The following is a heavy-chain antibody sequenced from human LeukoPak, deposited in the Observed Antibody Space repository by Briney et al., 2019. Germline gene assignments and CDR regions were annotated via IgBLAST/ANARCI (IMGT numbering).Heavy chain of an antibody. CDR3: ARDVGRSYDLDY. CDR2: INPSGGST. CDR1: GYTFTSYY. Sequence: ASVKVSCKASGYTFTSYYMHWVRQAPGQGLEWMGIINPSGGSTSYAQSLQGRVTMTIDTSTSTVYMELRSLRSDGTAVYYCARDVGRSYDLDYWGQGTLVTVSS. V-gene: IGHV1-46*01. J-gene: IGHJ4*02. D-gene: IGHD3-16*01.